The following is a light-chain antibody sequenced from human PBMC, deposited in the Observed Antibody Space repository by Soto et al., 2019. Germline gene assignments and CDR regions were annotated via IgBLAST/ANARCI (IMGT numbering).Light chain of an antibody. Sequence: QSALIQPASVSGSPGQSITISCTGTSSDVGGSNYVSWYQHHPHRAPKLLIYEVSYRPSEVSNRFSGSKSDNTASLTISGLQAEDEADYYCSSYTSSNTLEVFGIGTKVTVL. V-gene: IGLV2-14*01. CDR3: SSYTSSNTLEV. CDR1: SSDVGGSNY. CDR2: EVS. J-gene: IGLJ1*01.